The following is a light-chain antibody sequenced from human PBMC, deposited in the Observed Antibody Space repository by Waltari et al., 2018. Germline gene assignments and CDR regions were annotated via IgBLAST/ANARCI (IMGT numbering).Light chain of an antibody. CDR2: AAS. CDR1: QSVSRA. J-gene: IGKJ1*01. V-gene: IGKV3-20*01. CDR3: QHYVNLPVT. Sequence: LSPGERATLSCRASQSVSRALAWYQQKPGQAPRLLIYAASTRATGVPDRFSGSGSGTDFSLTISRLDPEDFAVYYCQHYVNLPVTFGQGTKVEI.